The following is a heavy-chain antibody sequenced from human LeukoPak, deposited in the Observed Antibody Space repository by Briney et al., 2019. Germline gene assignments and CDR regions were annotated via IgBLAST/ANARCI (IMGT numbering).Heavy chain of an antibody. Sequence: PSQTLSLTCTVSGDSISSGAYYWTWVRQYPGTGLEWIGYISHIGTTYNNPSLKSRVFISVDTSRNQLSLRPTSVTAADTAVYYCARGVQGWFASWGQGTLVTVSS. CDR1: GDSISSGAYY. V-gene: IGHV4-31*03. CDR2: ISHIGTT. J-gene: IGHJ5*01. D-gene: IGHD3-10*01. CDR3: ARGVQGWFAS.